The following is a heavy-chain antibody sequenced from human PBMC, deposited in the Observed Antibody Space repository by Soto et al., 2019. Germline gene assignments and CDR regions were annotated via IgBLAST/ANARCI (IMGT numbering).Heavy chain of an antibody. D-gene: IGHD3-16*01. J-gene: IGHJ2*01. V-gene: IGHV4-31*02. CDR3: ARGGRWLQYWYFDL. CDR2: IYYSGST. Sequence: PSETLSLTWTVSCGSLSSGGYYWSWIRQHPGKGLEWIGYIYYSGSTYYNPSLKSRVSISVDTSKNQFSLKLSSVTAADTAVYYCARGGRWLQYWYFDLWGRGTLVTVS. CDR1: CGSLSSGGYY.